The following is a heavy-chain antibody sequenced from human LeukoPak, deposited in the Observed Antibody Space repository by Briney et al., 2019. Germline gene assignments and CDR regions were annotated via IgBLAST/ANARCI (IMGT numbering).Heavy chain of an antibody. V-gene: IGHV3-15*01. Sequence: GGSLRLSCEASGFTFGTFWMSWVRQAPGKGLEWVGRIKSKTDGGTTDYAAPVKGRFTISRDDSKNTLYLQMNSLKTEDTAVYYCTRARLGLRNAFDIWGQGTVVTVSS. CDR1: GFTFGTFW. D-gene: IGHD3-16*01. CDR3: TRARLGLRNAFDI. J-gene: IGHJ3*02. CDR2: IKSKTDGGTT.